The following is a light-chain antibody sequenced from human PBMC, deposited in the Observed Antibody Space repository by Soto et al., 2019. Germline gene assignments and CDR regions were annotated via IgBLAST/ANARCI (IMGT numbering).Light chain of an antibody. Sequence: DIVMTQSPDSLPVSLGERATINCESSQSVLYSSNNKNYLAWYQQKPGQPPKLLIYWASTRESGVPDRFSGSGSGTDFSLTINSLQAEDVAVYYCQQYCSTPPTFGQGTKLEIK. V-gene: IGKV4-1*01. J-gene: IGKJ2*01. CDR3: QQYCSTPPT. CDR1: QSVLYSSNNKNY. CDR2: WAS.